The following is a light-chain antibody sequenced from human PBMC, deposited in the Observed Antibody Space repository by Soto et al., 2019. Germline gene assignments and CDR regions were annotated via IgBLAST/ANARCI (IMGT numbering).Light chain of an antibody. V-gene: IGKV1-39*01. J-gene: IGKJ1*01. CDR2: AAF. CDR3: QQSYSTPRT. Sequence: DIQMTQSPSSLSESVGDRVTITCRASQSISNYLNWYQQKQGKAPNLLIYAAFSLHSAVPSRFSGSESGTDFTLTISSLQPEDFATYYCQQSYSTPRTFGQGTKVEIK. CDR1: QSISNY.